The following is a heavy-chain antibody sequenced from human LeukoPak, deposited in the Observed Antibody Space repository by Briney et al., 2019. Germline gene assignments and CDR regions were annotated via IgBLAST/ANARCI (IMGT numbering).Heavy chain of an antibody. D-gene: IGHD6-25*01. CDR3: ARAGGKDY. J-gene: IGHJ4*02. CDR2: ISSSSSTI. CDR1: GFTFSSYS. V-gene: IGHV3-48*01. Sequence: GGSLRLSCAASGFTFSSYSMNWVRQAPGKGLEWVSYISSSSSTIYYADSVKGRFIIFRDNSKNTLYLQMNSLRAEDTAVYYCARAGGKDYWGQGTLVTVSS.